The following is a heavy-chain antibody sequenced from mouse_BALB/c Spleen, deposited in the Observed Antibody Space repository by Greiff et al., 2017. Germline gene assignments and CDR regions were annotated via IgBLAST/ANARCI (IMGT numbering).Heavy chain of an antibody. Sequence: QVQLKQSGPSLVQPSQSLSITCTVSGFSLTSYGVHWVRQSPGKGLEWLGVIWRGGSTDYNAAFMSRLSITKDNSKSQVFFKMNSLQADDTAIYYCAKNGGYGSWYFDVWGAGTTVTVSS. CDR3: AKNGGYGSWYFDV. J-gene: IGHJ1*01. CDR2: IWRGGST. D-gene: IGHD2-2*01. CDR1: GFSLTSYG. V-gene: IGHV2-5-1*01.